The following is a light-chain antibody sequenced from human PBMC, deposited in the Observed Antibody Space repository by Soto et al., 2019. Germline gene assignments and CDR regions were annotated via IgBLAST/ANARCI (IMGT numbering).Light chain of an antibody. CDR3: QQYNNWPLT. V-gene: IGKV3-15*01. Sequence: EIVMTQSPATLSVSPGERATLSCRASHRVSSYLAWYQQKPGQAPRLLIYGTFTRATGIPARFRGSGSGTEFTLTISSLQSEDFAVYYCQQYNNWPLTFGAGTKVDIK. CDR1: HRVSSY. CDR2: GTF. J-gene: IGKJ4*01.